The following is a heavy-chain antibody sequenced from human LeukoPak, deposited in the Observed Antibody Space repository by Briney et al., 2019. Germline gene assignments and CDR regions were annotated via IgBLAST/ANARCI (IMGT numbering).Heavy chain of an antibody. J-gene: IGHJ4*02. CDR2: ISRNSGSI. Sequence: GGSLRLSCAASGFIFDDYAMHWVRQAPGKGLEWVSGISRNSGSIGYADSVKGRFTISRDNARNSLYMEMNDLIAEDTAFYYCARGENGSFDHWGQGTLVIVSS. CDR1: GFIFDDYA. V-gene: IGHV3-9*01. D-gene: IGHD3-10*01. CDR3: ARGENGSFDH.